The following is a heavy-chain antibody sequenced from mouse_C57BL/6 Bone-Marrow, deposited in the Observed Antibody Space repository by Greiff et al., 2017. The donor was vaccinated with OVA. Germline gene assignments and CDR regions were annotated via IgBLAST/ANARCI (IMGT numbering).Heavy chain of an antibody. Sequence: VQVVESGAELVRPGTSVKMSCKASGYTFTNYWIGWAKQRPGHGLEWIGDIYPGGGYTNYNEKFKGKATLTADKSSSTAYMQFSSLTSEDSAIYYCARRAYYSNYGYAMDYWGQGTSVTVSS. CDR3: ARRAYYSNYGYAMDY. D-gene: IGHD2-5*01. J-gene: IGHJ4*01. CDR1: GYTFTNYW. V-gene: IGHV1-63*01. CDR2: IYPGGGYT.